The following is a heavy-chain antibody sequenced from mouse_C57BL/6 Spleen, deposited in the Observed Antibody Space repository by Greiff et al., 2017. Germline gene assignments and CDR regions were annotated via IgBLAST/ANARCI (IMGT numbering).Heavy chain of an antibody. Sequence: VQLQQSGAELVRPGTSVKVSCKASGYAFTNYLIEWVKQRPGQGLEWIGVINPGSGGTNYNEKFKGKATLTADKSSSTAYMQLSSLTSEDSAVYFCARSRDYYGSSYDRYFDVWGTGTTVTVSS. CDR3: ARSRDYYGSSYDRYFDV. V-gene: IGHV1-54*01. CDR1: GYAFTNYL. CDR2: INPGSGGT. D-gene: IGHD1-1*01. J-gene: IGHJ1*03.